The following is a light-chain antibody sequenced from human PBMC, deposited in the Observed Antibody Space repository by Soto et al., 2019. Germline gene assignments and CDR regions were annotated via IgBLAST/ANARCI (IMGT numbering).Light chain of an antibody. V-gene: IGKV1-39*01. CDR1: QSIDTY. Sequence: DIQMTQSPSSLSASVGDRVTITCRASQSIDTYLNWYQQKPGKAPNLLIYAASNLQSGAPSRFSGSGFGTYFTLTISSLQPEDFATYYCQQSFTTWLTFGGGTKVEIK. CDR2: AAS. J-gene: IGKJ4*01. CDR3: QQSFTTWLT.